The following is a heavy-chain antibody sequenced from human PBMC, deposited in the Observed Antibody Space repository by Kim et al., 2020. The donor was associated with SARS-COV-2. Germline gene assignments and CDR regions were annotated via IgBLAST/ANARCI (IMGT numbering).Heavy chain of an antibody. Sequence: PSLKSRVTISVDTSKNQFSLKLSSVTAADTAVYYCARRGYYDSSGYYYFDYWGQGTLVTVSS. J-gene: IGHJ4*02. V-gene: IGHV4-59*01. CDR3: ARRGYYDSSGYYYFDY. D-gene: IGHD3-22*01.